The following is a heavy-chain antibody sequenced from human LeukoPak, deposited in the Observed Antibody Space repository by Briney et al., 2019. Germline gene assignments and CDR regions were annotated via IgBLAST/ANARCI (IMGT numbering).Heavy chain of an antibody. D-gene: IGHD1-26*01. CDR1: GGSVSNDY. CDR3: ARTSGSSTVWYFDL. J-gene: IGHJ2*01. CDR2: IYYSGRI. V-gene: IGHV4-59*02. Sequence: SETLSLICSVSGGSVSNDYWSWIRQSPGKGLEWIGYIYYSGRIDYNPSLKNRVTVSVDASNNWLSLKLSSVTAADTAVYYYARTSGSSTVWYFDLWGRGTLVTVSS.